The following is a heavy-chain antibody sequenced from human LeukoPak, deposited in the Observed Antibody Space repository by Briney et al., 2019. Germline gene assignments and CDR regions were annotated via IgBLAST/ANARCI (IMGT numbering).Heavy chain of an antibody. D-gene: IGHD4-17*01. CDR1: GFIFSNYG. J-gene: IGHJ4*02. CDR2: IRYDGSNK. Sequence: GGSLRLSCAASGFIFSNYGIHWVRQAPGKGLEWVAFIRYDGSNKNYVDSVKGRFTISRDNAKNTLYLQMNSLRAEDTAVYYCARDYGDYVGFDYWGQGTLVTVSS. V-gene: IGHV3-30*02. CDR3: ARDYGDYVGFDY.